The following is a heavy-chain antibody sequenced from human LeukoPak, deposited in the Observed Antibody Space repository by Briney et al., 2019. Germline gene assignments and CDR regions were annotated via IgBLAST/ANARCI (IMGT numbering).Heavy chain of an antibody. CDR1: GGSISSSSYY. CDR2: MYYGGRI. Sequence: SETLSLTCTVSGGSISSSSYYWVWIRQPPGKGLEWIGSMYYGGRIYYNPSLKSRVTISVDTSKNQFSLELSSVTAADTALFYCARQPPRVYYFDYWGQGTLVTVSS. J-gene: IGHJ4*02. CDR3: ARQPPRVYYFDY. V-gene: IGHV4-39*01.